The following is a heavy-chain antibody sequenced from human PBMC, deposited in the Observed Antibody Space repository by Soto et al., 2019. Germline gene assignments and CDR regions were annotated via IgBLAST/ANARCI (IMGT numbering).Heavy chain of an antibody. J-gene: IGHJ6*02. CDR1: GFTFTSSA. CDR2: IVVGSGNT. CDR3: AKDQGPGLMVRGYGMDV. D-gene: IGHD3-10*01. V-gene: IGHV1-58*01. Sequence: SVKVSCKASGFTFTSSAVQWVRQARGQRLEWIGWIVVGSGNTNYAQKFQERVTITRDMSTSTAYMELNSLRAEDTALYYCAKDQGPGLMVRGYGMDVWGQGTTVTVS.